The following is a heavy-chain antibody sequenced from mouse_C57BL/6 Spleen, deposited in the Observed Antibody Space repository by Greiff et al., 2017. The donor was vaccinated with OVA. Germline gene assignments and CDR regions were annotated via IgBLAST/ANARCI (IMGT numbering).Heavy chain of an antibody. CDR3: ARAVAGYFDY. V-gene: IGHV1-69*01. CDR1: GYTFTSYW. D-gene: IGHD3-3*01. J-gene: IGHJ2*01. CDR2: IDPSDSYT. Sequence: QVQLQQPGAELVMPGASVKLSCKASGYTFTSYWMHWVKQRPGQGLEWIGEIDPSDSYTNYNQKFKGKSTLTVDKSSSTAYMQLSRLTSEDSAVYYCARAVAGYFDYWGQGTTLTVSS.